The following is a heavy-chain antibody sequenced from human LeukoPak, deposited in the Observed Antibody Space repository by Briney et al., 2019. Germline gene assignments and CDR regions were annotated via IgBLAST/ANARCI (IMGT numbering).Heavy chain of an antibody. CDR2: MNPNSGNT. CDR1: GYTFTGYY. Sequence: ASVKVSCKASGYTFTGYYMHWVRQATGQGLEWMGWMNPNSGNTGYAQKFQGRVTMTRNTSISTAYMELSSLRSEDTAVYYCATFMVRGDVAFDIWGQGTMVTVSS. J-gene: IGHJ3*02. D-gene: IGHD3-10*01. V-gene: IGHV1-8*02. CDR3: ATFMVRGDVAFDI.